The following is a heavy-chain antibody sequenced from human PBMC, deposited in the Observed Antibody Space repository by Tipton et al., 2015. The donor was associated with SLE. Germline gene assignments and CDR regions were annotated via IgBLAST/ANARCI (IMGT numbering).Heavy chain of an antibody. J-gene: IGHJ3*02. CDR3: ARRGGFNVVAVGAIDAFDI. V-gene: IGHV4-59*12. Sequence: TLSLTCTVSGGSISSYYWSWIRQPPGKGLEWIGYIHHSGSTYYNPSLKSLITMSVDTSKNQFSLKLSSVTAAGTAVYYCARRGGFNVVAVGAIDAFDIWGQGRLVIVSS. D-gene: IGHD2-15*01. CDR1: GGSISSYY. CDR2: IHHSGST.